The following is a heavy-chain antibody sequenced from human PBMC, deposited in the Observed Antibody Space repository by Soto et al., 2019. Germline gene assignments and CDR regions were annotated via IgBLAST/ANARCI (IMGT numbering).Heavy chain of an antibody. J-gene: IGHJ3*02. Sequence: GGSLRLSCAASGFTFSSYGMHWVRQAPGKGLEWVAVLWYDESNKYYADSVKGRFTISRDNSKNTLYLQMNSLRAEDTAVYYCAREGGRWQQLASGAFDIWGQGTMVTVSS. CDR1: GFTFSSYG. CDR2: LWYDESNK. D-gene: IGHD6-13*01. V-gene: IGHV3-33*01. CDR3: AREGGRWQQLASGAFDI.